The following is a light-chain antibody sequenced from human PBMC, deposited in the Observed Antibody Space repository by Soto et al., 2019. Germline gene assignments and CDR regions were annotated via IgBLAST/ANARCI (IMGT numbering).Light chain of an antibody. CDR2: GAS. V-gene: IGKV3-20*01. Sequence: EIVLTQSPSTLSLSPGESATLSCRASQSVDSTYITWYQQKPGQAPRLLIYGASGRATGIPDRFTGGGSGTDFTLTISRLEPEDFAVYYCQHYGSSRTFGQGTKVDIK. J-gene: IGKJ1*01. CDR3: QHYGSSRT. CDR1: QSVDSTY.